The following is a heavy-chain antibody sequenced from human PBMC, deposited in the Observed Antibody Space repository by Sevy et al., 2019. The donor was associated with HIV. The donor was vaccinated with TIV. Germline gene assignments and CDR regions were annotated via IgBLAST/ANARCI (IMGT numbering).Heavy chain of an antibody. CDR2: ISAYNGNT. CDR1: GYTFTSYG. Sequence: ASVKVPCKASGYTFTSYGISWVRQAPGQGLEWMGWISAYNGNTNYAQKLQGRVTMTTDTSTSTAYMELRSLRSDDTAVYYCARGVTYYYDSSGYYYVFYYYGMDVWGQGTTVTVSS. D-gene: IGHD3-22*01. V-gene: IGHV1-18*01. CDR3: ARGVTYYYDSSGYYYVFYYYGMDV. J-gene: IGHJ6*02.